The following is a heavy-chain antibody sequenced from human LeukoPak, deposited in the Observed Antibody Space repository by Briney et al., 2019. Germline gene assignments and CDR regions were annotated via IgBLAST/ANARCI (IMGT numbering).Heavy chain of an antibody. V-gene: IGHV1-8*01. CDR3: ARAVPGPAPASYRFDY. CDR2: MNPNSGNT. CDR1: GYTFTSYD. J-gene: IGHJ4*02. D-gene: IGHD3-16*02. Sequence: ASVKVSCKASGYTFTSYDINWVRQATGQGLEWMGWMNPNSGNTGYAQKFQGRVTMTRNTSISTAYVELSSLRSEDTAVYYCARAVPGPAPASYRFDYWGQGTLVTVSS.